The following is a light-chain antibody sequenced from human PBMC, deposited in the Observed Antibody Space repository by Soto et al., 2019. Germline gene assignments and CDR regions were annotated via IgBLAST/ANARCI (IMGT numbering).Light chain of an antibody. Sequence: EVVLTQSPGTLSLSPGKRATLSCRATQSVTNNYLAWYQQKPGQAPRLIIYGASTRATGIPDRFSGSGSGTDFSLTISRLEPEDFATYFCVQYSDYPFTFGGGTKVEI. V-gene: IGKV3-20*01. CDR3: VQYSDYPFT. CDR2: GAS. J-gene: IGKJ4*01. CDR1: QSVTNNY.